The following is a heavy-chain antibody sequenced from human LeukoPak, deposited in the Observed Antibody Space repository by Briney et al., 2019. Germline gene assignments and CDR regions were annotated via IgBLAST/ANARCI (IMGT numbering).Heavy chain of an antibody. CDR1: RFTFINAW. CDR2: IKSKADGETT. D-gene: IGHD4/OR15-4a*01. V-gene: IGHV3-15*01. Sequence: GGSLRLSCAASRFTFINAWMNWVRQAPGKGLEWVGRIKSKADGETTDYAAPVKGRFTISRDDSNNMVYLQMSSLKVEDTAVYYCAIDEPNYAPYDFDYWGQGTLVNVSS. CDR3: AIDEPNYAPYDFDY. J-gene: IGHJ4*02.